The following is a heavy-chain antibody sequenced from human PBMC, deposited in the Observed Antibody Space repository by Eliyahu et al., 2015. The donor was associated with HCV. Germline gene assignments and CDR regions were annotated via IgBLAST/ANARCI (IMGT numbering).Heavy chain of an antibody. CDR2: IYTTGTT. CDR1: GASIGSRSYY. D-gene: IGHD3-3*01. Sequence: QVQLQESGPGLVKPSQTLSLPCTVSGASIGSRSYYWSWIRQPAGKALEWIGRIYTTGTTSYNPSLKSRVTISLDTSKNQFSLKLNSLTAADTAIYYCARDRDSYDYYFDYWGQGSLVTVSS. J-gene: IGHJ4*02. CDR3: ARDRDSYDYYFDY. V-gene: IGHV4-61*02.